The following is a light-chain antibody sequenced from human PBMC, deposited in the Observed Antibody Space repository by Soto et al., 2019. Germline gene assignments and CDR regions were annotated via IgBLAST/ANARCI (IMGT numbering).Light chain of an antibody. J-gene: IGLJ1*01. Sequence: QSALTQPASVSGSPGQSITISCTGTNSDVGGYNYVSWYQQHPGKAPKLVIYEVSDRPSGVSNRFSGSKSGNTAYLTTSGLQAEDEADYYCWSYAVGRTYVFGTGTKVTVL. CDR1: NSDVGGYNY. CDR3: WSYAVGRTYV. CDR2: EVS. V-gene: IGLV2-23*02.